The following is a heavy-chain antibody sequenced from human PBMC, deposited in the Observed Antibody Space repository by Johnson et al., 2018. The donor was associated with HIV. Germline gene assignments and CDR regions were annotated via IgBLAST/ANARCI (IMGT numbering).Heavy chain of an antibody. J-gene: IGHJ3*02. CDR2: ISYDGSNT. CDR3: AREGGGGFLEWLYTFDI. V-gene: IGHV3-30*19. Sequence: QVQLVESGGGVVQPGGPLRLSCAASGITFSSYGMNWVRQATGKGLEWVSLISYDGSNTYYAHSVKGRFTISRDTSKNTLYLQVNSLETENTAMYYCAREGGGGFLEWLYTFDIWGQGTMVTVSS. D-gene: IGHD3-3*01. CDR1: GITFSSYG.